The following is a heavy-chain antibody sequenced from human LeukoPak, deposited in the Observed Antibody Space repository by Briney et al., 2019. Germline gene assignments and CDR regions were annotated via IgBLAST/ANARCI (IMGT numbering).Heavy chain of an antibody. J-gene: IGHJ5*02. CDR3: ARRGGRYFDWLLGFDP. CDR1: GGSISSSTYY. V-gene: IGHV4-39*07. CDR2: IYYGGST. D-gene: IGHD3-9*01. Sequence: SETLSLTCTVSGGSISSSTYYWGWIRQPPGKGLEWIGSIYYGGSTYYNPSLKSRVTISVDTSKNQFSLKLSSVTAADTAVYYCARRGGRYFDWLLGFDPWGQGTLVTVSS.